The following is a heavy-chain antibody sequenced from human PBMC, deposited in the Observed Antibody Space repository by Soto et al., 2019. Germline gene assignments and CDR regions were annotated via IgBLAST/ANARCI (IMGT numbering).Heavy chain of an antibody. J-gene: IGHJ6*02. Sequence: SQTLSLTCAISGDSVSSNSAAWNWIRQSPSRGLEWLGRTYFRSKWYNDYAVSVKSRITINPDTSKNQFSLQLNSVTPEDTAVYYCAREDSSSSGGYYYYGMDVWGQGTTVTVSS. CDR1: GDSVSSNSAA. V-gene: IGHV6-1*01. D-gene: IGHD6-13*01. CDR2: TYFRSKWYN. CDR3: AREDSSSSGGYYYYGMDV.